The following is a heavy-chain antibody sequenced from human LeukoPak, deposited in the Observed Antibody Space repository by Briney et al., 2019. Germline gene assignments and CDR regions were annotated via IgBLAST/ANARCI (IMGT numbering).Heavy chain of an antibody. J-gene: IGHJ4*02. CDR1: GYTLTELS. CDR2: FDPEDGET. V-gene: IGHV1-24*01. CDR3: ATDLATIRKKDY. Sequence: ASVKVSCKVSGYTLTELSMHWARQAPGKGLEWMGGFDPEDGETIYAQKFQGRVTMTEDTFTDTAYMELSSLRSEDTAVYYCATDLATIRKKDYWGQGTLVTVSS. D-gene: IGHD5-12*01.